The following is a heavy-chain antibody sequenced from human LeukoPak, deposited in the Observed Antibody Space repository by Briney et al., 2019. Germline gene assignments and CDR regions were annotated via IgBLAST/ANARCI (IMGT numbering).Heavy chain of an antibody. V-gene: IGHV3-11*01. J-gene: IGHJ4*02. CDR3: ARHDYGDYDLDY. CDR2: ISSSGSTI. CDR1: GFTFSDYY. Sequence: GGSLRLSCAASGFTFSDYYMSWIRQAPGKGLEWVSYISSSGSTIYYADSVKGRFTISRDDAKNSLYLQMNSLRAEDTAVYYRARHDYGDYDLDYWGQGTLVTVSS. D-gene: IGHD4-17*01.